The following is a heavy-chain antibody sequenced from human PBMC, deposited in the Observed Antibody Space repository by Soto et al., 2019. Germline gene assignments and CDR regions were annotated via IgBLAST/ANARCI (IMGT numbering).Heavy chain of an antibody. CDR3: ARAPLPPRYYDFWSGYYKFYFDY. V-gene: IGHV4-59*01. Sequence: PSETLSLTCTVSGGSISSYYWSWIRQPPGKGLEWIGYIYYSGSTNYNPSLKSRVTISVDTSKNQFSLKLSSVTAADTAVYYCARAPLPPRYYDFWSGYYKFYFDYWGQGTLVTVS. CDR2: IYYSGST. J-gene: IGHJ4*02. CDR1: GGSISSYY. D-gene: IGHD3-3*01.